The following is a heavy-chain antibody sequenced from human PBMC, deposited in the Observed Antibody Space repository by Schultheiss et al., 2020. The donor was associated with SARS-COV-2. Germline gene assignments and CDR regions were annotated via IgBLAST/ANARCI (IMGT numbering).Heavy chain of an antibody. CDR2: MSHDGNNQ. Sequence: GESLKISCAASGFTFSSYAMSWVRQAPGKGLEWVSVMSHDGNNQYYADSVKGRFTVSRDNAKNSLYLQMNSLRAGDTAVYYCAREPIRTYSSSSKDYWGQGALVTVSS. J-gene: IGHJ4*02. D-gene: IGHD6-6*01. V-gene: IGHV3-30*03. CDR1: GFTFSSYA. CDR3: AREPIRTYSSSSKDY.